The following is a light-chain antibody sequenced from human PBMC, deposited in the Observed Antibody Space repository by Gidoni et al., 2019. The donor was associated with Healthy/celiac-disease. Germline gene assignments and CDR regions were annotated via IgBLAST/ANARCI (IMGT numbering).Light chain of an antibody. CDR3: SSYTSSITPHVV. CDR2: DVS. J-gene: IGLJ2*01. Sequence: QSALTQPASVSGSPGQSITISCTGTSSDVGGYNYVSWYQQHPGKAPKLMIYDVSNRPSGVSNRFSGSKSGNTASLTISGLQAEDEADYYCSSYTSSITPHVVVGGGTKLTVL. V-gene: IGLV2-14*03. CDR1: SSDVGGYNY.